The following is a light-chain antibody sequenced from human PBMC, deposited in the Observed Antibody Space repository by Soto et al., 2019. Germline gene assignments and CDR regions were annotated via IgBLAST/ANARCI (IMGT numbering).Light chain of an antibody. CDR3: QQSYSTPKTT. V-gene: IGKV1-39*01. CDR2: DAS. CDR1: RSISDW. Sequence: DIQMTQSPSTLSPSVGDRVTITCRASRSISDWLAWYQQKPGKAPKLLIFDASSLQSGVSSRFSGSGSGTDFTLTISSLQPEDFATYYCQQSYSTPKTTFGQGTRLEIK. J-gene: IGKJ5*01.